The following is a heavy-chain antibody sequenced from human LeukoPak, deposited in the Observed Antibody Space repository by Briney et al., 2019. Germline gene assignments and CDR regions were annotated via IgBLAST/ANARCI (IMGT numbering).Heavy chain of an antibody. J-gene: IGHJ4*02. CDR2: IYHSGST. CDR1: GGSISSGDYY. V-gene: IGHV4-39*07. Sequence: PSQTLSLTCTVSGGSISSGDYYWSWIRQPPGKGLEWIGSIYHSGSTYYNPSLKSRVTISVDTSKNQFSLKLSSVTAADTAVYYCARGSDYCGGDCYDYWGQGTLVTVSS. CDR3: ARGSDYCGGDCYDY. D-gene: IGHD2-21*01.